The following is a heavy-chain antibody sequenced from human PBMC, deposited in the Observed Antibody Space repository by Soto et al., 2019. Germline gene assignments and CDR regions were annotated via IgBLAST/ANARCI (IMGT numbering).Heavy chain of an antibody. J-gene: IGHJ5*02. CDR1: GGSMSSYY. CDR3: AIVQRCSDWFDP. CDR2: VYSSGGT. D-gene: IGHD5-18*01. V-gene: IGHV4-4*07. Sequence: SETLSLTCSVSGGSMSSYYRTWIRQPAGKGLEWIGRVYSSGGTLYNSALKSRVTISLDTSKNQFSLRLITGTDAAKAVYYGAIVQRCSDWFDPWGQGTLVTVSS.